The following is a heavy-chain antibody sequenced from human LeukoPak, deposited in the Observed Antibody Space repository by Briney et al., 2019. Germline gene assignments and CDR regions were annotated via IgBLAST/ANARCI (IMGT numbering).Heavy chain of an antibody. D-gene: IGHD6-13*01. Sequence: GGSLRLSCAGAGFSIADHHMDWVRQAPGTGLEWIGRSATTKPNSCTTQYAASVRGRFTISRDDSQNSLYLHLNSLKTEDTAVYYCVRVVTTRSGWYHFDNWGLGTLDSVSS. CDR3: VRVVTTRSGWYHFDN. V-gene: IGHV3-72*01. J-gene: IGHJ4*02. CDR1: GFSIADHH. CDR2: SATTKPNSCTT.